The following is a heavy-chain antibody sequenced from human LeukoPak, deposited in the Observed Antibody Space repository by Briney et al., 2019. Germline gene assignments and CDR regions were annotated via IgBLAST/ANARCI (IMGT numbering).Heavy chain of an antibody. CDR1: GGSISSSSYY. CDR2: IYYSGST. CDR3: ASVSSLLFDD. J-gene: IGHJ4*02. D-gene: IGHD2-15*01. V-gene: IGHV4-39*01. Sequence: SETLSLTCTVSGGSISSSSYYWGWIRQPPGKGLEWIGSIYYSGSTYYNPSLESRVTISVDTSKNQFSLSLSSVTAADTAVYYCASVSSLLFDDWGQGTLVTVSS.